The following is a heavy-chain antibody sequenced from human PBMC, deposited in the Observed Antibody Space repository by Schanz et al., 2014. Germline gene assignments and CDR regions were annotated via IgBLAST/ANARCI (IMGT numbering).Heavy chain of an antibody. CDR1: GYPFSNYG. D-gene: IGHD2-2*01. V-gene: IGHV1-18*01. CDR2: MSYNGNT. CDR3: ARDVPINDY. J-gene: IGHJ4*02. Sequence: QVQLVQSGAEVKKPGASVKVSCKASGYPFSNYGISWLRQAPGQGFEWMAWMSYNGNTKYAQSLQGRVTVTRDTSTSTSYMELRSLTSDDTAVYCCARDVPINDYGGQGTPVTVSS.